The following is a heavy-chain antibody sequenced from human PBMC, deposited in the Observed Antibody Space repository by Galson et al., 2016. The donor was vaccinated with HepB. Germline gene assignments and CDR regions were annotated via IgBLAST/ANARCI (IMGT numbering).Heavy chain of an antibody. CDR1: GFAFTNYA. CDR3: ARGDFLEWLSSLVFDSTPVFDSYYYAMDV. J-gene: IGHJ6*02. Sequence: SVKVSCKASGFAFTNYAVHWVRQAPGQSLEWMGWINAANGNTKSSQKFQGRVTITRETSASTAYLELSSLRSEDTAVYYCARGDFLEWLSSLVFDSTPVFDSYYYAMDVWGQGTTVTVSS. CDR2: INAANGNT. D-gene: IGHD3-3*01. V-gene: IGHV1-3*01.